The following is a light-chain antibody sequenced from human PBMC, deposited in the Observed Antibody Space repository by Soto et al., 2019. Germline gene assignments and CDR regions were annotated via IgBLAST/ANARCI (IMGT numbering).Light chain of an antibody. CDR2: NNN. CDR3: AAWDDSLSGVV. Sequence: QSVLTQPPSASGTPGQRVTISCSGSSSNIGSNYVYWYQQLPGTAPKLLIYNNNQWPSGVPDRISGSKSGNSASLAISGLRSEDEADYYCAAWDDSLSGVVFGGGTKLTVL. V-gene: IGLV1-47*01. J-gene: IGLJ2*01. CDR1: SSNIGSNY.